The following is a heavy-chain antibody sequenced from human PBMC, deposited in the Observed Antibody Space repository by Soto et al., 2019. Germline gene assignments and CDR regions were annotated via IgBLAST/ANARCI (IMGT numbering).Heavy chain of an antibody. CDR2: IHYSGTT. Sequence: QVQLQESGPGLVEPSQTLSFSCTVYGVSISSPHPKWSWIRQYPGKGLEWIGFIHYSGTTYYNPALKRRVAIAVDKSRNDFALRVMSVTAADTAVYYCTTGGDASTTGYWGQGTLATGSS. J-gene: IGHJ4*02. D-gene: IGHD1-1*01. CDR3: TTGGDASTTGY. V-gene: IGHV4-31*03. CDR1: GVSISSPHPK.